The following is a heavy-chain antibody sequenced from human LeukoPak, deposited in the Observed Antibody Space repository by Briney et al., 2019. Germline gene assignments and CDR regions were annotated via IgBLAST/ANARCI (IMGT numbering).Heavy chain of an antibody. CDR3: AKEAVTTGAFDY. J-gene: IGHJ4*02. Sequence: GGSLRLSCAASGFTVSSNYMSWVRQAPGKGLEWVSYLSSSGSTIYYADSVKGRFTISRDNAKNSLYLQMNSLRAEDTALYYCAKEAVTTGAFDYWGQGTLVTVSS. V-gene: IGHV3-11*01. CDR1: GFTVSSNY. D-gene: IGHD4-17*01. CDR2: LSSSGSTI.